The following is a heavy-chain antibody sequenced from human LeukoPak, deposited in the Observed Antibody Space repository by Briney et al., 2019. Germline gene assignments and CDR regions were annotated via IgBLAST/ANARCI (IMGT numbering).Heavy chain of an antibody. CDR2: ISWNSGSI. Sequence: GGSLRLSCAASGFTFDDYAIPWVRQAPGKGLEWVSGISWNSGSIGYADSVKGRFTISRDNAKNSLYLQMNSLRAEDTALYYCAKDRRALGYGSGSYLDYWGQGTLVTVSS. V-gene: IGHV3-9*01. D-gene: IGHD3-10*01. CDR3: AKDRRALGYGSGSYLDY. CDR1: GFTFDDYA. J-gene: IGHJ4*02.